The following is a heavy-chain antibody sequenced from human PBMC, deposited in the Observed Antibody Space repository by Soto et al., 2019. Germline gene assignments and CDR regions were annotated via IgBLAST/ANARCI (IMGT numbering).Heavy chain of an antibody. V-gene: IGHV1-18*01. CDR2: ISAYNGNT. J-gene: IGHJ4*02. Sequence: QVQLVQSGAEVKKPGASVKVSCKASGYTFTTYGISWVRQAPGQGLEWMGWISAYNGNTNYAQKLQGRVTMTTDTSTNTAYMELRSLGSDDTAVYYCARWACSSGWYYDYWGQGTLVTVSS. D-gene: IGHD6-19*01. CDR1: GYTFTTYG. CDR3: ARWACSSGWYYDY.